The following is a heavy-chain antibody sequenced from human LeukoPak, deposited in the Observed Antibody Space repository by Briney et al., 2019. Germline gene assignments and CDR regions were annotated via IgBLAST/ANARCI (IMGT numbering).Heavy chain of an antibody. V-gene: IGHV3-23*01. CDR1: GFTFSSYA. CDR3: AKQLLASWGPFDY. Sequence: PGGSPRLSCAASGFTFSSYAMSWVRQAPGKGLEWVSAISGSGGSTYYADSVKGRFTISRDNSKNTLYLQMNSLRAEDTAVYYCAKQLLASWGPFDYWGQGTLVTVSS. D-gene: IGHD6-6*01. CDR2: ISGSGGST. J-gene: IGHJ4*02.